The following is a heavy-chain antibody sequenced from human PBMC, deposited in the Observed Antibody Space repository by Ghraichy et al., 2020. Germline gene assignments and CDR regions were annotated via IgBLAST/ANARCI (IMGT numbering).Heavy chain of an antibody. J-gene: IGHJ2*01. Sequence: SETLSLTCAVSGGSISSSNWWSWVRQPPGKGLEWIGEIYHSGSTNYNPSLKSRVTISVDKSKNQFSLKLSSVTAADTAVYYCARAWIVVVPAAIRALVYFDLWGRGTLVTVSS. CDR3: ARAWIVVVPAAIRALVYFDL. D-gene: IGHD2-2*02. CDR2: IYHSGST. V-gene: IGHV4-4*02. CDR1: GGSISSSNW.